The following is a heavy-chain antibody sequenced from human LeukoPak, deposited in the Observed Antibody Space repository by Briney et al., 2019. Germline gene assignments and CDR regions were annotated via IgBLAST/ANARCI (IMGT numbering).Heavy chain of an antibody. CDR1: GYTFTSYD. CDR2: MNPNSGNT. J-gene: IGHJ5*02. Sequence: ASVQVSCQASGYTFTSYDINWVRQATGQGLEWMGWMNPNSGNTGYAQKFQGRVTMTRNTSISTAYMELSSLRSEDTAVYYCVRGPVRGVVKNWFDPWGQGTLVTVSS. V-gene: IGHV1-8*01. D-gene: IGHD3-10*01. CDR3: VRGPVRGVVKNWFDP.